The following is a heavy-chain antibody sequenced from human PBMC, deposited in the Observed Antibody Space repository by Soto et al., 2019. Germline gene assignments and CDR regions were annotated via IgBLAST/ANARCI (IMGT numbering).Heavy chain of an antibody. CDR3: ARDSYSSSWNNWFDP. D-gene: IGHD6-13*01. CDR1: GYTFTSYG. CDR2: ISAYNGNT. V-gene: IGHV1-18*01. Sequence: ASVKVSCKASGYTFTSYGISWVRQAPGQGLEWMGWISAYNGNTNYAQKLQGRVTMTTDTSTSTAYMELRSLRSDDTAVYYCARDSYSSSWNNWFDPWGQGTLVTVSS. J-gene: IGHJ5*02.